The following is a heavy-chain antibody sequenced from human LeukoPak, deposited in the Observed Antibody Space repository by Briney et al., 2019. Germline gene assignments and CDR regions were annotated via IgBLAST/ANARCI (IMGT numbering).Heavy chain of an antibody. CDR1: GGSFSGYY. J-gene: IGHJ5*02. CDR3: ARGQSCSRFRWFDP. V-gene: IGHV4-34*01. Sequence: PSETLSLTCAVYGGSFSGYYWSWIRQPPGKGLEWIGEINHSGSTNYNPSLKSRVTISVDTSKNQFSLKLSSVTAADTAVYYCARGQSCSRFRWFDPCGQGTLVTVSS. CDR2: INHSGST. D-gene: IGHD2-15*01.